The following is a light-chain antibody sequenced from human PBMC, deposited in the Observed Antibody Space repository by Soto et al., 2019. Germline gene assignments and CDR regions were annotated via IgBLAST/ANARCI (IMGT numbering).Light chain of an antibody. CDR1: QSISSW. CDR3: QHYRRNTWS. J-gene: IGKJ1*01. CDR2: GAS. V-gene: IGKV1-5*01. Sequence: DIQMTQSPSSLSASVGDRVTITCRASQSISSWVAWYQQKPGKAPKLLIYGASNLESGVPSRFSGSGSGTEFTLTITTLQPDDFATYFCQHYRRNTWSFGPGTKVDI.